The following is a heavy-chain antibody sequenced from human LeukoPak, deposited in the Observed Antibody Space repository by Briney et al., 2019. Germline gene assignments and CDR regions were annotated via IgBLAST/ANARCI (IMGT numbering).Heavy chain of an antibody. J-gene: IGHJ5*02. D-gene: IGHD2-2*01. CDR2: IDPSDSYT. Sequence: GESLKISCKGSGYSFTSYWISWVRQMPGKGLEWMGGIDPSDSYTNYSPSFQGHVTISADKSISTAYLQWSSLKASDTAMYYCARHVSQGYCSSTSCYPGTWFDPWGQGTLVTVSS. CDR3: ARHVSQGYCSSTSCYPGTWFDP. CDR1: GYSFTSYW. V-gene: IGHV5-10-1*01.